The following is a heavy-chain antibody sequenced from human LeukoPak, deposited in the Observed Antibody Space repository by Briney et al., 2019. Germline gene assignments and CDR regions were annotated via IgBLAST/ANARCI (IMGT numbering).Heavy chain of an antibody. V-gene: IGHV4-4*07. CDR1: GGSISSYY. CDR2: IYTSGST. D-gene: IGHD2-2*01. CDR3: ARDLVVPAAIDRGKNWFDP. Sequence: PSETLPLTCTVSGGSISSYYWSWIRQPAGKGLEWIGRIYTSGSTNYNPSLKSRVTMSVDTSKNQFSLKLSSVTAADTAVYYCARDLVVPAAIDRGKNWFDPWGEGTLVTVSS. J-gene: IGHJ5*02.